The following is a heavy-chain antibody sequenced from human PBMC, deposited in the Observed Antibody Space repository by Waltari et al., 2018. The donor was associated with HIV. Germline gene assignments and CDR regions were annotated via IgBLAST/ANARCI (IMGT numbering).Heavy chain of an antibody. D-gene: IGHD3-3*01. CDR1: GSSLTTSGVR. CDR2: IDWNDDK. V-gene: IGHV2-70*04. J-gene: IGHJ4*02. Sequence: QVTLKESGPALVRPTQTLTLTCTFSGSSLTTSGVRVSWIRQAPGKALEWLARIDWNDDKFYNTSLKTRLTISKDTSKSQVVLTMTNMDPADTATYYCTTSMGLFFESWGQGTLVTVSS. CDR3: TTSMGLFFES.